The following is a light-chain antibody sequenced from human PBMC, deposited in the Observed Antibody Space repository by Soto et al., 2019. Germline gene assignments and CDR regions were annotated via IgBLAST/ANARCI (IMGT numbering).Light chain of an antibody. CDR3: AAWDDSLKGV. V-gene: IGLV1-44*01. J-gene: IGLJ3*02. Sequence: QSVLTQPPSASGTPGQRVTISCSGSSSNIGSNTVNWYQQLPGTAPKLLMYANNQRPAGVPDRFSGSKSGTSASLAISGHQFEDEGDYYCAAWDDSLKGVFGGGTKVTV. CDR1: SSNIGSNT. CDR2: ANN.